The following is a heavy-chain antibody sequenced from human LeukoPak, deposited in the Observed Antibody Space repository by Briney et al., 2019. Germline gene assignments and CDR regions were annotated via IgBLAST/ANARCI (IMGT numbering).Heavy chain of an antibody. D-gene: IGHD6-13*01. CDR2: VSYDESNK. Sequence: GRSLRLSCAASGFTFSNYGMHWVRQAPGKGLEWVAVVSYDESNKFYADSVKGRFTISRDNSKNTLYLQMNSLRVEDTAVYYCAKDLVSDSGDVYWGQGTLVTVSS. J-gene: IGHJ4*02. CDR3: AKDLVSDSGDVY. V-gene: IGHV3-30*18. CDR1: GFTFSNYG.